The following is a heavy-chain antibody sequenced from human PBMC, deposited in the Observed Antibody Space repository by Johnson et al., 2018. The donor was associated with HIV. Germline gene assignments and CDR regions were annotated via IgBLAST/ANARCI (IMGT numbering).Heavy chain of an antibody. V-gene: IGHV3-73*02. J-gene: IGHJ3*01. CDR2: IRSKTNSHAT. Sequence: VQLVESGGGLVQPGGSLKLSCAASGFIFSGSAMHWVRQASGKGLEWVGRIRSKTNSHATAYAASLKGRFTISRDDSKNTLYLQRNSLRAEDTAVYYCAKDLASYSSVWPPAFDVWGQGTMVTVSS. D-gene: IGHD6-25*01. CDR1: GFIFSGSA. CDR3: AKDLASYSSVWPPAFDV.